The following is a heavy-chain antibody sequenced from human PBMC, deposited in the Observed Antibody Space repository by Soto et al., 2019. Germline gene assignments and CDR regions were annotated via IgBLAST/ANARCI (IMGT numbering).Heavy chain of an antibody. CDR2: IRGSGGST. Sequence: EVQLLESGGGLVQPGGSQRLSCAASGFTFSSYAMSWVRQAPGKGLEWLSSIRGSGGSTYYADSVKGRFTISRDNSKNTLYVQMNSLRAEDTAVYYCAKDFVGVRADAFDIWGQGTMVTVSS. CDR1: GFTFSSYA. J-gene: IGHJ3*02. V-gene: IGHV3-23*01. D-gene: IGHD1-26*01. CDR3: AKDFVGVRADAFDI.